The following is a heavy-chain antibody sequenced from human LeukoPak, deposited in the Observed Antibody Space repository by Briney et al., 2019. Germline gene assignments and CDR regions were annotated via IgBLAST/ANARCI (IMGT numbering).Heavy chain of an antibody. V-gene: IGHV1-46*01. J-gene: IGHJ4*02. D-gene: IGHD3-22*01. Sequence: RASVKVSCKASGYTFTRYYMHWVRQAPGQGLEWMGIINPSGGSTSYAQKFQGRVTMTRDMSTSTVYMELSSLRSEDTAVYYCARDYFDRSGYYFVFDYWGQGTLVTVSS. CDR1: GYTFTRYY. CDR3: ARDYFDRSGYYFVFDY. CDR2: INPSGGST.